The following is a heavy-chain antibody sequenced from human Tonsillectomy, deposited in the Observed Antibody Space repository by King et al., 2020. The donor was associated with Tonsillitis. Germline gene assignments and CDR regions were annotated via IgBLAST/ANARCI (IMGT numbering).Heavy chain of an antibody. CDR3: ARDQSYYVSSGYYSGGGNWFDP. D-gene: IGHD3-22*01. J-gene: IGHJ5*02. CDR1: GGTFSSYA. CDR2: IIPILGIA. V-gene: IGHV1-69*09. Sequence: QLVQSGAEVKKPGSSVKVSCKASGGTFSSYAISWVRQAPGQGLEWMGRIIPILGIANYAQKFQGRVTITADKSTSKAYMELSSLRSEDTAVYYCARDQSYYVSSGYYSGGGNWFDPWGQGTLVTVSS.